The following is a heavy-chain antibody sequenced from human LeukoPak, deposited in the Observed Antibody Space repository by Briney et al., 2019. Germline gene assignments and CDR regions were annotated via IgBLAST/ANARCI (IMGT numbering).Heavy chain of an antibody. J-gene: IGHJ5*02. D-gene: IGHD6-19*01. CDR3: AKVGGLAVAGTDNWMDP. V-gene: IGHV4-59*08. Sequence: SETLSLTCTVSGGSISSYSWSWIRQPPGKGLEWIGYIYYSGSTNYNPSLKSRVTISIDTSKNQFSLKLSSVTAADTAVYSCAKVGGLAVAGTDNWMDPWGQGTLVTVSS. CDR2: IYYSGST. CDR1: GGSISSYS.